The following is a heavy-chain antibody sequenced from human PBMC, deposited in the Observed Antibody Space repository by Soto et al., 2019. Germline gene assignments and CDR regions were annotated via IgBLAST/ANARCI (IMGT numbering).Heavy chain of an antibody. CDR2: ISYDGSNT. Sequence: QVQLVDSGGGVVQPGRSLRLSCAASGFPFSSYAIHWVRQAPGKGLEWVAFISYDGSNTYYADSVRGRFSVSRDNSNNTLDLQMNSLRAEDTAVYYCARSRGGDGYTPLDYWGKGTLVTVSS. J-gene: IGHJ4*02. V-gene: IGHV3-30-3*01. CDR3: ARSRGGDGYTPLDY. CDR1: GFPFSSYA. D-gene: IGHD2-21*01.